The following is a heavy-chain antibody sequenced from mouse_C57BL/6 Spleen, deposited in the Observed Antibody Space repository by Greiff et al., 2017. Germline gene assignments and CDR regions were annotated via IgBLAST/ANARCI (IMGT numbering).Heavy chain of an antibody. CDR1: GYAFSSSW. CDR2: IYPGDGDT. D-gene: IGHD3-2*02. CDR3: ARPPTAQATWFAY. Sequence: VQLQQSGPELVKPGASVKISCKASGYAFSSSWMNWVKQRPGKGLEWIGRIYPGDGDTNYNGKFKGKATLTADKSSSTAYMQLSSLTSEDSAVYFCARPPTAQATWFAYWGQGTLVTVSA. V-gene: IGHV1-82*01. J-gene: IGHJ3*01.